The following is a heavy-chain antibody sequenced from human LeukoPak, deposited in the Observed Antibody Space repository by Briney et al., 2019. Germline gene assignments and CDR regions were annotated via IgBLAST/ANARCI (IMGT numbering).Heavy chain of an antibody. D-gene: IGHD1-26*01. CDR3: ARVLGATRDYYYGMDV. V-gene: IGHV3-48*03. J-gene: IGHJ6*02. CDR1: GFTFSSYE. Sequence: PGGSLRLSCAASGFTFSSYEMNWVRQAPGKGLEWVSCISSSGSNVDYADSAKGRFTISRDNAKKSLYLQMSSLRAEDTAPYYCARVLGATRDYYYGMDVWGQGTTVTVSS. CDR2: ISSSGSNV.